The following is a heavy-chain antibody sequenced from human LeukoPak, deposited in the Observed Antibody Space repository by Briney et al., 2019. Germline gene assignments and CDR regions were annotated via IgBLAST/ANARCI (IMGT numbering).Heavy chain of an antibody. CDR2: IRYDGSNK. Sequence: GGSLRLSCAASGFTFSSYGMHWVRQAPGKGLEWVAFIRYDGSNKYYADSVKGRFTISRDNSKNTLYLQMNSLRAEDTAVYYCAKDQTIFGVVSPLDYWGQGTLVTVSS. V-gene: IGHV3-30*02. CDR3: AKDQTIFGVVSPLDY. J-gene: IGHJ4*02. CDR1: GFTFSSYG. D-gene: IGHD3-3*01.